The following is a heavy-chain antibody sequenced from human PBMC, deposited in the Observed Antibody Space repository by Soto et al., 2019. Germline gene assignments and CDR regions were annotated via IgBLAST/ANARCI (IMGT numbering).Heavy chain of an antibody. CDR1: GFTFSSYA. D-gene: IGHD1-1*01. Sequence: VQLSGSGGGLVQPGGSLRLSCAASGFTFSSYAMSWVRQAPGKGLEWVSAISGSSTSTYYADSVKGRFTISRDNSKTTLYLQKNSLRAEYTAVYYCAKDPSSAFAMENYFDYWGQGALVTVSS. V-gene: IGHV3-23*01. CDR2: ISGSSTST. J-gene: IGHJ4*02. CDR3: AKDPSSAFAMENYFDY.